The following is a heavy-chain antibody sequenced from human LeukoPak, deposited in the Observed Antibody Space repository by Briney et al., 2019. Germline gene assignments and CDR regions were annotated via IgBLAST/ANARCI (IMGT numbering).Heavy chain of an antibody. J-gene: IGHJ4*02. V-gene: IGHV4-59*01. D-gene: IGHD3-10*01. CDR1: GDSISGYS. CDR3: ARTYGSGTDYYFDF. Sequence: SETLSLTCTVSGDSISGYSWSWIRQPPGKGLEWIGYISYSGSAIYNPSLKSRVTMSVDTSQSQFSLKLSSVTAADTAVYYCARTYGSGTDYYFDFWGQGTLVTVSS. CDR2: ISYSGSA.